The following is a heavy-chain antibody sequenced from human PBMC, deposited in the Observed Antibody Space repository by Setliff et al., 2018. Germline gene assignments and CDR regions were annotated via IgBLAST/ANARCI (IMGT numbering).Heavy chain of an antibody. CDR3: AEESGAHYFYYYYMDV. J-gene: IGHJ6*03. CDR1: GFTFSTYS. V-gene: IGHV3-30*01. CDR2: ISYDGNHI. Sequence: SLKISCAASGFTFSTYSLHWVRQAPGKGLEWVAVISYDGNHIYYADSVKGRFTISRDNSKNTLYLQMNSLRVEDSAVYYCAEESGAHYFYYYYMDVWGKGTTVTVSS. D-gene: IGHD2-15*01.